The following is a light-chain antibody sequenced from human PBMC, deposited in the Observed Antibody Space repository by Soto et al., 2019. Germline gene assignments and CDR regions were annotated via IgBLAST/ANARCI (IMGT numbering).Light chain of an antibody. CDR2: GAS. CDR3: QQYNNWPFT. J-gene: IGKJ3*01. Sequence: EIMMTQFPVTLSVSPGERATLFCRASQSVNCNLAWHEQKPGQAPRLFIYGASTMATGIPASFIGNGSGTEFTLTASSLQPEDFAVYYCQQYNNWPFTFGPGTKVDIK. CDR1: QSVNCN. V-gene: IGKV3-15*01.